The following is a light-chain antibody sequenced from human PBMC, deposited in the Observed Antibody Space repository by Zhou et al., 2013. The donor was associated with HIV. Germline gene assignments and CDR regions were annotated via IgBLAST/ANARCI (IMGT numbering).Light chain of an antibody. CDR2: DAS. CDR3: QQYGSSPLLT. CDR1: QSISNY. Sequence: EIVLTQSPATLSLSPGERATLSCRASQSISNYLAWYQQKPGQAPRLLIYDASNRAIGIPARFSGSGSGTDFTLTISRLEPEDFAVYYCQQYGSSPLLTFGPGTKVDIK. V-gene: IGKV3-20*01. J-gene: IGKJ3*01.